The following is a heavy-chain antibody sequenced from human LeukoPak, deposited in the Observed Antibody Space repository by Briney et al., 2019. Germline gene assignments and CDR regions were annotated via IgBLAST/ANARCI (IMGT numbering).Heavy chain of an antibody. CDR2: IYHSRST. CDR3: ARHRWMEVYGSESYYVDY. J-gene: IGHJ4*02. D-gene: IGHD3-10*01. Sequence: SETLSLPCTVSGGSISTSSYYWGRIRQPPGKGLEWIGSIYHSRSTYYNASLKSRATISADTSKNQFSLKLSSVTAADTAVYYCARHRWMEVYGSESYYVDYWGQGTLVTVSS. CDR1: GGSISTSSYY. V-gene: IGHV4-39*01.